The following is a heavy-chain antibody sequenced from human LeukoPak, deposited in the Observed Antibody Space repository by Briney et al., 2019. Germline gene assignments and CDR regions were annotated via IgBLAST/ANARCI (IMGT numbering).Heavy chain of an antibody. D-gene: IGHD3-22*01. CDR1: GFTFSSYS. J-gene: IGHJ4*02. CDR2: ISSSSRYI. CDR3: ARDLIAMIGEG. Sequence: EAGGSLRLPCAASGFTFSSYSMNWVRQAPGKGLEWVSSISSSSRYIYYADSVKGRFTISRDNAKNSLYLQMNSLRAEDTAVYYCARDLIAMIGEGGGQGTLVTVSS. V-gene: IGHV3-21*01.